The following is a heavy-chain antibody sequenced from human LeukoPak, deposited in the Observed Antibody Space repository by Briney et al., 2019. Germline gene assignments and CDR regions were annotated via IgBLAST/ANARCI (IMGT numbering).Heavy chain of an antibody. D-gene: IGHD3-9*01. CDR1: GGSFSGYY. V-gene: IGHV4-34*01. CDR3: AGYDILTGYYI. J-gene: IGHJ4*02. CDR2: INHSGST. Sequence: SETLSLTCAVYGGSFSGYYWSWIRQPPGKGLEWIGEINHSGSTNYNPSLKSRVTISVDTSKNQFPLKLSSVTAADTAVYYCAGYDILTGYYIWGQGTLVTVSS.